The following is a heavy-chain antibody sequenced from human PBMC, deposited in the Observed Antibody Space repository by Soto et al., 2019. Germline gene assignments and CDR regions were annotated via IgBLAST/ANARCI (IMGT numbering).Heavy chain of an antibody. CDR2: IYYTGST. CDR1: RGSISNYH. Sequence: QVQLQESGPGLVKPSETLSLTCTVSRGSISNYHWSWFRRPPGKGLEWIAWIYYTGSTKYNPSLESRVTISMDTSKNQFSLQLSSVTASDTAVYYCARHFGSGTYPLDYWGQGTLVTVSS. V-gene: IGHV4-59*08. CDR3: ARHFGSGTYPLDY. J-gene: IGHJ4*02. D-gene: IGHD3-10*01.